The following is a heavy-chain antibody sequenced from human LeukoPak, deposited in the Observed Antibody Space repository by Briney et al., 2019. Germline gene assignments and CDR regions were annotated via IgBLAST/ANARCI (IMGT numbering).Heavy chain of an antibody. CDR3: ASSTYYDFWSGKTFDY. V-gene: IGHV4-59*12. Sequence: SETPSLTCTVAGGSISSDYWSWVRQPPGKGLEWIGYIYYSGSTNYNPSLKSRVTISVETSKNQFFLKLSSVTAADTAVYYCASSTYYDFWSGKTFDYWGQGTLVTVSS. CDR2: IYYSGST. CDR1: GGSISSDY. J-gene: IGHJ4*02. D-gene: IGHD3-3*01.